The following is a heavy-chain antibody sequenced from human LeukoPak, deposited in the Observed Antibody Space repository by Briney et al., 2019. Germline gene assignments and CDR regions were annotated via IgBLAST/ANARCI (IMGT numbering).Heavy chain of an antibody. CDR3: ARKGTGDLDYFDY. CDR1: GGSISSGSYY. D-gene: IGHD7-27*01. J-gene: IGHJ4*02. CDR2: IYTSGST. Sequence: SQTLSLTCTVSGGSISSGSYYWSWIRQPAGKGLEWIGRIYTSGSTNYNPSLKSRVTILVDTSKNQFSLKLSSVTAADTAVYYCARKGTGDLDYFDYWGQGTLVTVSS. V-gene: IGHV4-61*02.